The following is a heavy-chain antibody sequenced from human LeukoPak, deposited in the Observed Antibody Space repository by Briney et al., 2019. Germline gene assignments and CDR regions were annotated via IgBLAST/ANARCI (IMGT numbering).Heavy chain of an antibody. CDR1: GFTLSSDG. D-gene: IGHD2-2*01. CDR2: IWSDGSNK. CDR3: ARDPSSTSPSAYYSYYYGMDV. V-gene: IGHV3-33*01. J-gene: IGHJ6*02. Sequence: GGSLRLSPASPGFTLSSDGMHWVRQAPGKWLDWAAVIWSDGSNKYYADSVKGRFTISRDNSKNTLYLQMNSLRAEDTAVYYCARDPSSTSPSAYYSYYYGMDVWGQGTTVTVSS.